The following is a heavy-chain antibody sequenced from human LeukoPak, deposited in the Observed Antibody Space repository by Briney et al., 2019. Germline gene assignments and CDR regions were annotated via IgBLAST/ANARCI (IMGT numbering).Heavy chain of an antibody. CDR1: GFTFNSYA. CDR2: ISGSGDNT. J-gene: IGHJ6*03. CDR3: AKGSHYYYYYMDV. V-gene: IGHV3-23*01. Sequence: GGSLRLSCAASGFTFNSYAMSWVRQAPGKGLEWVSAISGSGDNTYYADSVKGRFTISRDNSKNTLYLQMNSLRAEDTAVFYCAKGSHYYYYYMDVRGKGTTVTVSS.